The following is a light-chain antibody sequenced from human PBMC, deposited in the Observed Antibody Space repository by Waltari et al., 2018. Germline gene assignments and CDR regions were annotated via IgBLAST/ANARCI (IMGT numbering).Light chain of an antibody. CDR3: GSYSGTTTYV. CDR1: GSDVGGCNY. CDR2: DVS. Sequence: QSALAQPASVSGSPGQSVTISCTGTGSDVGGCNYVSWYQQHPGKVPKIIIYDVSVRPSGISSRFSGSKSGNTASLTISGLQAEDEADYYCGSYSGTTTYVFGTGTYVTVL. J-gene: IGLJ1*01. V-gene: IGLV2-14*03.